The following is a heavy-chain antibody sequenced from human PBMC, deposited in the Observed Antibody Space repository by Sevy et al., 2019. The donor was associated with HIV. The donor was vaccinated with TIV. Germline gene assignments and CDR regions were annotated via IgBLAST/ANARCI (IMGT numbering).Heavy chain of an antibody. CDR3: ARGRIQLWSRPNYYYYGMDV. Sequence: ASVKVSCKASGYTFTSYGISWVRQAPGQGLEWMGWLSAYNGNTNYAQKLQGRVTMTTDTSTSTAYMELRSLRSDDTAVYYCARGRIQLWSRPNYYYYGMDVWDQGTTVTVSS. J-gene: IGHJ6*02. CDR1: GYTFTSYG. CDR2: LSAYNGNT. D-gene: IGHD5-18*01. V-gene: IGHV1-18*01.